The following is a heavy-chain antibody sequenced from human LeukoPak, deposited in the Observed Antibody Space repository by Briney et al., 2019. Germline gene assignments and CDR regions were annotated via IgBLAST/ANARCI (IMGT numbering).Heavy chain of an antibody. CDR3: ARGHRRGPHDY. D-gene: IGHD1-14*01. CDR2: IYYSGST. CDR1: GGSISSYY. V-gene: IGHV4-59*01. Sequence: PSGTLSLTCTVSGGSISSYYWSWIRQPPGQGLEWIGYIYYSGSTNYNTSLKSRVTISVDTSKNQFSLKLSSVTAADTAVYYCARGHRRGPHDYWGQGTLVTVSS. J-gene: IGHJ4*02.